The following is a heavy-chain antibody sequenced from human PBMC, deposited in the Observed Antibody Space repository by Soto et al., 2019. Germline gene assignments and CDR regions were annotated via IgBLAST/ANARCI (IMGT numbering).Heavy chain of an antibody. Sequence: GASVKVSCKASGGTFSSYAISWVRQAPGQGLEWMGGIIPIFGTANYAQKFQGRVTITADESTSTAYMELSSLRSEDTAVYYCARELILRAGNPTHFDYWGQGTLVTVSS. V-gene: IGHV1-69*13. J-gene: IGHJ4*02. CDR2: IIPIFGTA. CDR1: GGTFSSYA. CDR3: ARELILRAGNPTHFDY. D-gene: IGHD1-1*01.